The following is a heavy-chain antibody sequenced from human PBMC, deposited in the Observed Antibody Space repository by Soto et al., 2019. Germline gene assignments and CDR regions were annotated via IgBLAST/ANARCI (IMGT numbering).Heavy chain of an antibody. V-gene: IGHV3-23*01. Sequence: DVYLLESGGTLVQPGGSLRLSCAASVFDFSSYAMTWVRQAPGKGLEWVSGITYTGDTTYYADSVKGRFTISRDNYRNTLYLQMNSLRADDTAMYFCAKDWPGTSSVTSDYWGQGTLVTVSS. J-gene: IGHJ4*02. CDR1: VFDFSSYA. D-gene: IGHD4-17*01. CDR2: ITYTGDTT. CDR3: AKDWPGTSSVTSDY.